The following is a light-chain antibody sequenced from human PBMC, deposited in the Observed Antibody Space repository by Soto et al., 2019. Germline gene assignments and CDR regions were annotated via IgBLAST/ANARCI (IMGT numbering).Light chain of an antibody. Sequence: IQMTQSPSSLSASVGDRVAIACRASQGIKNDLGWYQQKPGKAPELLIYGSSSLRSGVPSRFSGSGSGTDFTLTISSLQPEDFATYSCLQDYSYPLTFGQGTRLEIK. V-gene: IGKV1-6*02. CDR1: QGIKND. CDR3: LQDYSYPLT. CDR2: GSS. J-gene: IGKJ5*01.